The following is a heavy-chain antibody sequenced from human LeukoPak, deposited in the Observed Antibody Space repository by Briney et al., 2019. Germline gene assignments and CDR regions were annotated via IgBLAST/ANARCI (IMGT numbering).Heavy chain of an antibody. J-gene: IGHJ4*02. V-gene: IGHV4-59*01. CDR2: IYYSGST. CDR3: ARVGGDCGGDCYHYFDY. D-gene: IGHD2-21*02. CDR1: GGSISSYY. Sequence: PSETLSLTCTVSGGSISSYYWSWIRQPPGKGLEWIGYIYYSGSTNYNPSLKSRVTISVDTSKNQFSLKLSSVTAADTAVYYCARVGGDCGGDCYHYFDYWGQGTLVTVSS.